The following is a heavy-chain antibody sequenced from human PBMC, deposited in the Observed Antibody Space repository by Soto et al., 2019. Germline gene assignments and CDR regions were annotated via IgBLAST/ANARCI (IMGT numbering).Heavy chain of an antibody. Sequence: QVQLVQSGAEVKKPGSSVNVSCKASGGTFSSYSINWVRQAPGQGLEWMGEIIPIFGTANYEQKFQGRVTITADESTSTAYMELSSLRSEDTAVYYCARDGGSHSGGIDYWGQGTLVTVSS. CDR3: ARDGGSHSGGIDY. J-gene: IGHJ4*02. V-gene: IGHV1-69*01. CDR1: GGTFSSYS. D-gene: IGHD1-26*01. CDR2: IIPIFGTA.